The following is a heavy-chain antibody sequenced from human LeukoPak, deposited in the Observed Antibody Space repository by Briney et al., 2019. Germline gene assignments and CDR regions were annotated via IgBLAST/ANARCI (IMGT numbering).Heavy chain of an antibody. CDR3: ARSFDTNAFDI. CDR2: IYTTGST. Sequence: SETLYLTCTVFGDSISIYYWSWIRQPTGKRLEWIGRIYTTGSTNYNPSLQSRVTMSIDTSKKQFSLKFSSVTAADTAVYYCARSFDTNAFDIWGQGTMVTVSS. CDR1: GDSISIYY. J-gene: IGHJ3*02. V-gene: IGHV4-4*07.